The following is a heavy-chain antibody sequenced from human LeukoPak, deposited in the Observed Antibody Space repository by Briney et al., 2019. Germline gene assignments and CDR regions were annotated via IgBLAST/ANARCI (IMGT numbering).Heavy chain of an antibody. CDR2: ISGSGGST. D-gene: IGHD4-17*01. CDR1: GFTFSSYA. J-gene: IGHJ4*02. Sequence: GGSLRLSCAASGFTFSSYAMSWVRQAPGKGLEWVSAISGSGGSTYYADSVKGRFTNSRDNSKNTLYLQMNSLRAEDTAVYYCAKDRENYGDYVGKFDYWGQGTLVSVSS. V-gene: IGHV3-23*01. CDR3: AKDRENYGDYVGKFDY.